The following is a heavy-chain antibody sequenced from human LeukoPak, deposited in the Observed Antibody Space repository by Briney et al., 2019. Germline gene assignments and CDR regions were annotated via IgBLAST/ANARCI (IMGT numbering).Heavy chain of an antibody. Sequence: GGSLRLSCAASGFTFSSYAMSWVRQAPGKGLEWVSAISGSGGSTYYADSVKGRFTIPRDNSKNTLYLQMNSLRAEDTAVYYCAKDWRIAAAGYAEYFQHWGQGTLVSVSS. J-gene: IGHJ1*01. CDR2: ISGSGGST. CDR1: GFTFSSYA. CDR3: AKDWRIAAAGYAEYFQH. V-gene: IGHV3-23*01. D-gene: IGHD6-13*01.